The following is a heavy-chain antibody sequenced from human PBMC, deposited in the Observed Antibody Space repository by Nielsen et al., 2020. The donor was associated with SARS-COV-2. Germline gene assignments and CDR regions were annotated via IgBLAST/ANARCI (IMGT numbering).Heavy chain of an antibody. V-gene: IGHV3-23*01. Sequence: WIRKPPGKGLEGVSAISGSGGSTYYSESVKGRFTISRDNSKNTLYLQMNSLRAEDTAVYYWARSWTTPYYFDYWGQGTLVTVSS. CDR3: ARSWTTPYYFDY. J-gene: IGHJ4*02. D-gene: IGHD4-17*01. CDR2: ISGSGGST.